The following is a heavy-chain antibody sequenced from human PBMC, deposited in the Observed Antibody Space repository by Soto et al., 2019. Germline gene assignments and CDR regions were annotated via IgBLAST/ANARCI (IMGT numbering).Heavy chain of an antibody. CDR1: GGSISSSSYY. V-gene: IGHV4-39*01. D-gene: IGHD3-3*01. CDR3: ARGGKNYDFWSGYYPGSVNWFDP. J-gene: IGHJ5*02. CDR2: IYYSGST. Sequence: QLQLQESGPGLVKPSETLSLTCTVSGGSISSSSYYWGWIRQPPGKGLEWIGSIYYSGSTYYNPSLKSRVTISVDTSKNQFPLKLSSVTAADTAVYYCARGGKNYDFWSGYYPGSVNWFDPWGQGTLVTVSS.